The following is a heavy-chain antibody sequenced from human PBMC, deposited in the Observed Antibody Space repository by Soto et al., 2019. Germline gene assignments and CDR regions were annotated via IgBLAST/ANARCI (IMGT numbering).Heavy chain of an antibody. Sequence: WWSLRLSCSASVFTLSNYWMTWVRQAPGKGLEWVANINKDGSQKNYVDSVKGRFTIARDNGQNSLSLQINSLRVEDTAVYYCVRELGLAYWGQGALVTVSS. CDR2: INKDGSQK. CDR1: VFTLSNYW. V-gene: IGHV3-7*03. CDR3: VRELGLAY. J-gene: IGHJ4*02. D-gene: IGHD7-27*01.